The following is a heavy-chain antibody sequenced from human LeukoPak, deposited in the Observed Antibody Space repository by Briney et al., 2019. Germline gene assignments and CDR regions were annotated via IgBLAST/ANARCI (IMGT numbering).Heavy chain of an antibody. CDR2: ISGYNGNT. V-gene: IGHV1-18*01. CDR3: ARGGGYSGYGEDY. D-gene: IGHD5-12*01. J-gene: IGHJ4*02. CDR1: GYTFTSYG. Sequence: ASVKVSCKASGYTFTSYGITWLRQAPGQGLKWMEWISGYNGNTDYEQKLQGRVTMTTDTSTSTAYMELRSLRSDDTAVYYCARGGGYSGYGEDYWGQGTLVTVSS.